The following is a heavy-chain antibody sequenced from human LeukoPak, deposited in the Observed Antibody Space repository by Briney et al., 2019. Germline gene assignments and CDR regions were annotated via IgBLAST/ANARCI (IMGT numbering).Heavy chain of an antibody. D-gene: IGHD2-15*01. CDR2: ISGSGGST. Sequence: GGSLRLSCAASGFTFSSYAMSWVRQAPGKGLGWVSAISGSGGSTYYADSVKGRFTISRDNSKNTLYLQMNSLRAEDTAVYYCAHMPAYCSGGSCYPFDYWGQGTLVTVSS. J-gene: IGHJ4*02. CDR1: GFTFSSYA. V-gene: IGHV3-23*01. CDR3: AHMPAYCSGGSCYPFDY.